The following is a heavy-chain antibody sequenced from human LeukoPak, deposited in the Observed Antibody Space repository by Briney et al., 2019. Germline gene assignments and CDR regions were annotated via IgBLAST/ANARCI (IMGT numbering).Heavy chain of an antibody. CDR1: GVTFKDYG. V-gene: IGHV3-9*01. CDR3: AKQMRATNTYSFFGLDV. D-gene: IGHD1-26*01. J-gene: IGHJ6*02. CDR2: INWNGGGT. Sequence: GGSLRLSCAVSGVTFKDYGMHWVRHPPGTGMEWVSSINWNGGGTDYADSVMGRFTISRDNAKNTLYLQLSSLRPEDTALYYCAKQMRATNTYSFFGLDVWGQGTTVTVSS.